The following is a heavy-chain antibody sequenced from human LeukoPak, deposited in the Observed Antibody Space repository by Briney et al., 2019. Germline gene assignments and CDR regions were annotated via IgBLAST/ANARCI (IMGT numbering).Heavy chain of an antibody. Sequence: KPSETLSLTCTVSGGSVSSYYWSWIRQSPGKGLEWIGYVYYSGSTNYNPALKSRVTISLDTSENQFSLKLSSVTAADTAAYYCAREANSPTARYWYFDLWGRGTQVTVSS. D-gene: IGHD2-21*01. CDR2: VYYSGST. J-gene: IGHJ2*01. CDR1: GGSVSSYY. CDR3: AREANSPTARYWYFDL. V-gene: IGHV4-59*02.